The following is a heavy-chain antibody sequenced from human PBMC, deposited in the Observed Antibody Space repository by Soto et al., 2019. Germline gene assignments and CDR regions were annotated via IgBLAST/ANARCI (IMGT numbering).Heavy chain of an antibody. Sequence: ASVKVSCKTSGYTFTSYGISWVRQAPGQGLEWMGWISANNGHTNYAQNLQDRVTLTEDTSTNTAYMELRSLRSDDTAVYYCATVGPHTLLRFLEWLSWALDYWGQGTLVTVSS. CDR1: GYTFTSYG. CDR3: ATVGPHTLLRFLEWLSWALDY. D-gene: IGHD3-3*01. J-gene: IGHJ4*02. V-gene: IGHV1-18*01. CDR2: ISANNGHT.